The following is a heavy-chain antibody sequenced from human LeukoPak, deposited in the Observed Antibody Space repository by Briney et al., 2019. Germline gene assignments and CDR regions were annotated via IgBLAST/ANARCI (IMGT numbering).Heavy chain of an antibody. V-gene: IGHV3-7*01. J-gene: IGHJ4*02. CDR2: IKQDGSQK. D-gene: IGHD1-14*01. CDR3: AKDNPLDY. CDR1: GFTLSTSW. Sequence: GGSLRLSCTASGFTLSTSWMSWVRQAPGRGLEWVASIKQDGSQKYYVDSVKGRFTISRDNSKNTLYLHINSLRAEDTAVYYCAKDNPLDYWGQGTLVIVSS.